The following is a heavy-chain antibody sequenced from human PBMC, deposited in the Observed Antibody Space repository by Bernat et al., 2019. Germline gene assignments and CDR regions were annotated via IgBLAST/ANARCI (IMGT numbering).Heavy chain of an antibody. J-gene: IGHJ3*02. CDR2: ISSSSSYI. CDR3: ARVRGFTEENAFDI. D-gene: IGHD3-16*01. CDR1: GFTFSSYS. V-gene: IGHV3-21*01. Sequence: VQLVESGGGVVQPGGSLRLSCAASGFTFSSYSMNWVRQAPGKGLEWVSSISSSSSYIYYADSVKGRFTISRDNAKNSLYLQMNSLRAEDTAVYYCARVRGFTEENAFDIWGQGTMVTVSS.